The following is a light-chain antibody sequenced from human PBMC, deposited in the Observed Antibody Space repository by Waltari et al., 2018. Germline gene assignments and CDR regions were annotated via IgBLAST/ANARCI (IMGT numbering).Light chain of an antibody. V-gene: IGKV3-20*01. J-gene: IGKJ1*01. Sequence: IVLTQSPGTLSLSPGDRAILSCRARQSVSKYLAWYQQKPGRAPRLLIYGASSRATGIPDRFSGSGSGTDFSLTISRLEPEDFAVYYCQHYVSLPATFGQGTKVEIE. CDR2: GAS. CDR3: QHYVSLPAT. CDR1: QSVSKY.